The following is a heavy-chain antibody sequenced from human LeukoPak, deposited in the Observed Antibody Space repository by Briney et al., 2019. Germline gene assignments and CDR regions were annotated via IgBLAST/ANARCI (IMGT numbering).Heavy chain of an antibody. CDR3: TRGPYSSGWYEEGY. CDR2: IRSKAYGGIT. D-gene: IGHD6-19*01. CDR1: GFTFGDYA. Sequence: GGSLRLSCTASGFTFGDYAMSWFRQAPGKGLEWVGFIRSKAYGGITEYAASVKGRFTISRDDSKSIAYLQMNSLKTEDTAVYYCTRGPYSSGWYEEGYWGQGTLVTVSS. V-gene: IGHV3-49*03. J-gene: IGHJ4*02.